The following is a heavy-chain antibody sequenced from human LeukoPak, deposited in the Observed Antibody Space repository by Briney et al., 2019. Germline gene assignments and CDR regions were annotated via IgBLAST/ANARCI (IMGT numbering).Heavy chain of an antibody. V-gene: IGHV3-30*04. D-gene: IGHD3-10*01. CDR2: ISYDGVNK. J-gene: IGHJ5*02. Sequence: GRSLRLSCAASGFTFSSFTMHWVRQAPGKGLEWLAVISYDGVNKYYTDSVKGRFTISRDNSKNTVYLQMNSLRPEDTAVYYCVRAAERLWFGEKGCFDPWGQGTLVTVSS. CDR1: GFTFSSFT. CDR3: VRAAERLWFGEKGCFDP.